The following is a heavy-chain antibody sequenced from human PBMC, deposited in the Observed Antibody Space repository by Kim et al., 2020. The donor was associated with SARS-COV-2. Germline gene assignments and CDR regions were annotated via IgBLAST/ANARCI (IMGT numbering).Heavy chain of an antibody. Sequence: SETLSLTCTVSGGSISRSNSHWVWIRQPPGKGLEWIGSVYYSGSTFYNPSLKSRVTISADTSKNQLSLKLTSVTAAATAVYSCALLELTGIGGRGWFDP. V-gene: IGHV4-39*01. D-gene: IGHD1-26*01. CDR1: GGSISRSNSH. CDR2: VYYSGST. CDR3: ALLELTGIGGRGWFDP. J-gene: IGHJ5*02.